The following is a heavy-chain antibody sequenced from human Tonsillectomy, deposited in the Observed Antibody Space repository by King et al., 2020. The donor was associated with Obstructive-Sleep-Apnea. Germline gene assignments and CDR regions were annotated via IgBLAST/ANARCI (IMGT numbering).Heavy chain of an antibody. V-gene: IGHV3-23*04. J-gene: IGHJ4*02. D-gene: IGHD1-26*01. Sequence: VQLVESGGGLVQPGGSLRLSCAASGFTFTSYAMNWVRQAPGKGLEWVSGISSGGGRTYYADSVKGRFTISRDNSKNTVYLQMDSLRAEDTAVYHCAKDRELAIVGATTDYWGQGTLVTVSS. CDR3: AKDRELAIVGATTDY. CDR1: GFTFTSYA. CDR2: ISSGGGRT.